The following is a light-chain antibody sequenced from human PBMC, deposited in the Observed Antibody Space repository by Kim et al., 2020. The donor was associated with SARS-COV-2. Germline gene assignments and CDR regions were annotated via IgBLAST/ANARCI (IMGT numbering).Light chain of an antibody. Sequence: QSITSSCTGTSSDVGGYNYVSWYQQHPGKAPKLMIYDVSNRPSGVSNRFSGSKSGNTASLTISGLQAEDEADYYCSSYTSSSSFYVFGTRTKVTVL. CDR1: SSDVGGYNY. CDR3: SSYTSSSSFYV. J-gene: IGLJ1*01. CDR2: DVS. V-gene: IGLV2-14*03.